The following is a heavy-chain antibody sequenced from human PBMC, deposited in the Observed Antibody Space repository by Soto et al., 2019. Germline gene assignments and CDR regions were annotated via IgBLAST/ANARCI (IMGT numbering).Heavy chain of an antibody. CDR3: ARVDRNYDFWSGYQYNNWFDP. D-gene: IGHD3-3*01. V-gene: IGHV1-18*01. CDR1: GFTFTSSA. J-gene: IGHJ5*02. Sequence: ASVKVSCKASGFTFTSSAVQWVRQARGQRLEWIGWISTYNGNTNYAQKLQGRVTMTTDTSTSTAYMELRSLRSDDTAVYYCARVDRNYDFWSGYQYNNWFDPWGQGTLVTVSS. CDR2: ISTYNGNT.